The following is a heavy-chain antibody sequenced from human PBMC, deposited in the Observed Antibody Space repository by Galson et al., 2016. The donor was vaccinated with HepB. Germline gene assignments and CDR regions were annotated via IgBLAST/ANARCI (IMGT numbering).Heavy chain of an antibody. V-gene: IGHV3-30*03. CDR3: ASALASNGTNWFDP. J-gene: IGHJ5*02. D-gene: IGHD1-26*01. CDR1: GFTFSHFG. Sequence: SLRLSCAASGFTFSHFGMHWVRQAPGKGLEWLAIISYDGSLKFYEDSVKGRFTISRDNSNNKVFLQLNSLRVEDTAVYYCASALASNGTNWFDPGGLGTLVTVSS. CDR2: ISYDGSLK.